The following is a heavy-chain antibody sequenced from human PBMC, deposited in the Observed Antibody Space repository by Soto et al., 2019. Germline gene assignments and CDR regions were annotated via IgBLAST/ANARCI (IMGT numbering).Heavy chain of an antibody. CDR2: MNPNSGNT. Sequence: ASVKVSCKASGYTFASYDRNWVRQATGQGHEWIGWMNPNSGNTGYAQKLQGRVTMTRNTSISTAYMELSSLRSEDTAVYYCARGRLPDSGYDTSEGDYWGQGTPVTVSS. V-gene: IGHV1-8*01. CDR3: ARGRLPDSGYDTSEGDY. CDR1: GYTFASYD. D-gene: IGHD5-12*01. J-gene: IGHJ4*02.